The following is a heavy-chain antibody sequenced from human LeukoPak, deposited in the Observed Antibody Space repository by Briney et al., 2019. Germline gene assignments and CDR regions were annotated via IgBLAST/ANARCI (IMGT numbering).Heavy chain of an antibody. V-gene: IGHV1-2*02. J-gene: IGHJ6*03. Sequence: ASVKVSCKASGYTFTGYYMHWVRQAPGQGLEWMGWINPNSGGTNYAQKFQGRVTMTRDTSISTAYMELSRLRSDDTAVYYCAKDRGQQKGVYYSNYRAVGGKGTRDTV. CDR1: GYTFTGYY. D-gene: IGHD3-16*01. CDR2: INPNSGGT. CDR3: AKDRGQQKGVYYSNYRAV.